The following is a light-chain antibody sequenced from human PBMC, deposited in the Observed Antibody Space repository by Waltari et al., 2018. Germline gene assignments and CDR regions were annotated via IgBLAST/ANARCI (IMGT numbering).Light chain of an antibody. J-gene: IGKJ1*01. CDR3: QQYDNWLGT. CDR2: GAS. Sequence: EIVMTQSPATLSVFSGERATPSCRASQSIRSNLAWYQHKPGQAPRLLIYGASTRATGIPARFSGSGSGTEFTLTISSLQSEDFAVYFCQQYDNWLGTFGQGTKVEIK. V-gene: IGKV3-15*01. CDR1: QSIRSN.